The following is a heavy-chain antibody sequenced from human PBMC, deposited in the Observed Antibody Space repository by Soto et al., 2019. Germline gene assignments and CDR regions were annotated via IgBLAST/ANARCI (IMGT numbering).Heavy chain of an antibody. CDR3: ARDTGYTFGSLNY. CDR1: GYTFTDYA. D-gene: IGHD5-18*01. V-gene: IGHV1-3*01. Sequence: HVELVQSGADVKKPGASVTISCKASGYTFTDYALHWVRQAPGQRHEWMGWMNAGVGNTLYSQKFQGRITITRDTSASTAYMELNSLKSEDTAIYYCARDTGYTFGSLNYWGPGTLVTVSS. CDR2: MNAGVGNT. J-gene: IGHJ4*02.